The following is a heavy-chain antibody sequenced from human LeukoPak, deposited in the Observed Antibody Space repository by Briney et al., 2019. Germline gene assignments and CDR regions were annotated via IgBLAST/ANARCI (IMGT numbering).Heavy chain of an antibody. D-gene: IGHD5-18*01. CDR3: AREREYSPGYAQSMDV. Sequence: PGGSLRLSCAASGFTFSSYSMSWVCQAPGKGLEWVSSISSSSSYIYYADSVKGRFTISRDNAKNSLYLQMNSLRAEDTAVYYCAREREYSPGYAQSMDVWGKGTTVTVSS. J-gene: IGHJ6*04. V-gene: IGHV3-21*01. CDR2: ISSSSSYI. CDR1: GFTFSSYS.